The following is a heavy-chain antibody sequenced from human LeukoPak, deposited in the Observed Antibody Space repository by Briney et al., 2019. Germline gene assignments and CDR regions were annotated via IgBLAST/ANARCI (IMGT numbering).Heavy chain of an antibody. D-gene: IGHD2-2*01. J-gene: IGHJ4*02. Sequence: SETLSLTCAVYGGSFSGYNWSWLRQPPGKGLEWIGEINHSGTTQYNPSLKSRVTISVDTSRNQFSLRLTSVTAADTAVYYCAGLCQPAAGPFDHWGQGTLVTVSS. CDR2: INHSGTT. CDR3: AGLCQPAAGPFDH. CDR1: GGSFSGYN. V-gene: IGHV4-34*01.